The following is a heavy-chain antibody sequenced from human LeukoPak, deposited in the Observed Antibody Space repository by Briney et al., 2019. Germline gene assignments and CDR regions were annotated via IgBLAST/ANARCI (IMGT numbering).Heavy chain of an antibody. V-gene: IGHV3-7*01. CDR3: AARGSYYYFDY. D-gene: IGHD1-26*01. Sequence: TGGSLRLSCAASGFTFSSYWMSWVRQAPGKGLEWVANIKQDGSEKYYEDSVKGRFTISRDNAKNSLYLQMNSLRAEDTAVYYCAARGSYYYFDYWGQGTLVTVSS. CDR2: IKQDGSEK. J-gene: IGHJ4*02. CDR1: GFTFSSYW.